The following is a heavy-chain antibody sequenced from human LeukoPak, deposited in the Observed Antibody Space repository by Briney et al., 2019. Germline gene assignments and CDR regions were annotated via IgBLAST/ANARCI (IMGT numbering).Heavy chain of an antibody. V-gene: IGHV4-30-2*01. CDR3: ATSHNSDFDY. D-gene: IGHD2/OR15-2a*01. CDR2: IYHSGST. J-gene: IGHJ4*02. Sequence: SETLSLTCAVSGGSISSGGYSWSWIRQPPGKGLEWIGYIYHSGSTYYNPSPKSRVTISVDRSKNQFSLKLSSVTAADTAVYYCATSHNSDFDYWGQGTLVTVSS. CDR1: GGSISSGGYS.